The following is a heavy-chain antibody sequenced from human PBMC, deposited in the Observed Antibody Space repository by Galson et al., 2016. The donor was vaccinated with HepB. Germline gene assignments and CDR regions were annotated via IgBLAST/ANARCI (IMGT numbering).Heavy chain of an antibody. CDR2: LYYTGFT. CDR3: ARGGYGDYRRFFDY. J-gene: IGHJ4*02. Sequence: QVQLQESGPGLVKPSETLSLTCTVSGDSISSGSYYWGWIRQTPGKGLEWIGMLYYTGFTFYTPSPESRVTISVDTSKNHFALRLNSVTAADTAVYYCARGGYGDYRRFFDYWGQGTLVTVSS. D-gene: IGHD4-17*01. V-gene: IGHV4-39*02. CDR1: GDSISSGSYY.